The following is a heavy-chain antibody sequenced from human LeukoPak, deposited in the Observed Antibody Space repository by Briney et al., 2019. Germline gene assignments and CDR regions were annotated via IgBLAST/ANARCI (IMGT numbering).Heavy chain of an antibody. CDR2: ININGHYI. V-gene: IGHV3-21*01. CDR3: ARDYFASGGYSVFYVDS. Sequence: GGSLRLSCIASRFSFDTYSFNWVRQAPGKGLEWVSSININGHYIYYADSVKGRFTVSRDNAKNSLYLQMNSLRAEDTAVYYCARDYFASGGYSVFYVDSWGQGTLVTVSS. CDR1: RFSFDTYS. J-gene: IGHJ4*02. D-gene: IGHD3-10*01.